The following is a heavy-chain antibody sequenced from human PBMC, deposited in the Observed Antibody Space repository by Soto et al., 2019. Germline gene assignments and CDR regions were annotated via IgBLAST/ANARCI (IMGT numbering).Heavy chain of an antibody. V-gene: IGHV5-51*01. CDR1: GYSFATYW. D-gene: IGHD6-13*01. Sequence: GESLKISCKGSGYSFATYWIGWVRQMPGKGLEWMGIIYPGDSDTNYSPSFQGHVTISADKSISTAYLQWSSLKASDTAMYYCASAIPGIAAADNYWGQGTLVTVSS. CDR3: ASAIPGIAAADNY. CDR2: IYPGDSDT. J-gene: IGHJ4*02.